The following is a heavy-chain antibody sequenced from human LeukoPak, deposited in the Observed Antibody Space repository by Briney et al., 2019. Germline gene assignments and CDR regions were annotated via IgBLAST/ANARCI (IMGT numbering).Heavy chain of an antibody. D-gene: IGHD3-9*01. J-gene: IGHJ6*02. CDR2: ITMGSNFI. V-gene: IGHV3-21*01. CDR3: ARDGHGDGFLTGYSYFGMDV. Sequence: GGSLRLSCAASGFSLSSYSMNWVRQAPGKGLEWVSSITMGSNFIYYEDSVKGRFTISRDNAKSSLFLQMNSLRAEGTAVYFCARDGHGDGFLTGYSYFGMDVWGQGTTVTVSS. CDR1: GFSLSSYS.